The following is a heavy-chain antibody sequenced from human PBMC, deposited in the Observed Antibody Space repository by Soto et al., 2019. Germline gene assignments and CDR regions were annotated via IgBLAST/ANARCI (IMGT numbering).Heavy chain of an antibody. CDR1: GGSISSYY. CDR2: IYYSGST. CDR3: ARGGYCSSTSCYYRAAFDI. Sequence: QVQLQESGPGLVKPSETLSLTCTVSGGSISSYYWSWIRQPPGKGLEWIGYIYYSGSTNYNPSLKSRVTISVDTSKNQFPLKLSSVTAADTAVYYCARGGYCSSTSCYYRAAFDIWGQGTMVTVSS. D-gene: IGHD2-2*01. J-gene: IGHJ3*02. V-gene: IGHV4-59*01.